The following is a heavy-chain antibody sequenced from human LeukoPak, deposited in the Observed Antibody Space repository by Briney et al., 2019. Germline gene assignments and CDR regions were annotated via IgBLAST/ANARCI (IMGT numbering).Heavy chain of an antibody. CDR2: IKADGGEK. CDR1: GFTFSDYN. D-gene: IGHD6-6*01. V-gene: IGHV3-7*01. CDR3: ARGGAARPDF. J-gene: IGHJ4*02. Sequence: GGSLRLSCVVSGFTFSDYNMNWFRQTPGKGLEWVAKIKADGGEKDHVASVKGRFTISRDNAKNSLYLQMNSLRVEDTAVYYCARGGAARPDFWGQGTLVTVSS.